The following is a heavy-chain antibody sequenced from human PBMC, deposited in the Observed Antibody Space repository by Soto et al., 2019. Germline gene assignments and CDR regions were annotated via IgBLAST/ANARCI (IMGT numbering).Heavy chain of an antibody. V-gene: IGHV3-20*04. J-gene: IGHJ4*02. CDR3: ARDGYGSGSHFDS. D-gene: IGHD3-10*01. CDR1: GFSFDDSG. Sequence: DVQLVESGGGVVRPGGSLRLSCAASGFSFDDSGFNWVRQAPGKGLEWVSFINWNGDSTGYADSVKGRFTISRDNAKNSLLLQINSLRVDDTAFYYWARDGYGSGSHFDSWGQGTLVTVSS. CDR2: INWNGDST.